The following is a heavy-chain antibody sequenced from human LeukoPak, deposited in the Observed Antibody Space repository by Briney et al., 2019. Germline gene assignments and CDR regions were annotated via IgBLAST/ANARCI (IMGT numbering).Heavy chain of an antibody. CDR3: ARVRTAGYYDILSGYRVFDY. Sequence: GASVKVSCKASGYTFTGYYMHWVRQALGQGLEWMGWINPNSGGTNYAQKFQGRVTMTRDTSISTAYMELSRLRSDDTAVYYCARVRTAGYYDILSGYRVFDYWGQGTLVTVSS. J-gene: IGHJ4*02. D-gene: IGHD3-9*01. V-gene: IGHV1-2*02. CDR1: GYTFTGYY. CDR2: INPNSGGT.